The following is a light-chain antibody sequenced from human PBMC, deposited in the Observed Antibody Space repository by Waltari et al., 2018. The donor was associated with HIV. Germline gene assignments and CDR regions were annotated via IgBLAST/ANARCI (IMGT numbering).Light chain of an antibody. Sequence: QSALTQPASVSGSPGQSIPISCTGTSSAVGGYNYVSWYQQHPGKAPKLMIYEVNYRPSGVSNRFSGSKSGNTASLTISGLQTEDEADYYCNSYTSSSTYVFGTGTKVTVL. CDR2: EVN. J-gene: IGLJ1*01. V-gene: IGLV2-14*01. CDR1: SSAVGGYNY. CDR3: NSYTSSSTYV.